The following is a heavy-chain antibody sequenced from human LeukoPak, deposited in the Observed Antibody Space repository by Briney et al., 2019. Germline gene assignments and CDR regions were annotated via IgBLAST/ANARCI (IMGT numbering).Heavy chain of an antibody. Sequence: ASETPSLTCTVSGGSISSGGYYWSWIRQQPGKGLEWIGYIYYSGSTYYNPSLKSRVTISVDTSKNQFSLKLSSVTAADTAVYYCARQDEDSSGYYYGMVDWGQGTLVTVSS. J-gene: IGHJ4*02. CDR2: IYYSGST. D-gene: IGHD3-22*01. CDR3: ARQDEDSSGYYYGMVD. CDR1: GGSISSGGYY. V-gene: IGHV4-31*03.